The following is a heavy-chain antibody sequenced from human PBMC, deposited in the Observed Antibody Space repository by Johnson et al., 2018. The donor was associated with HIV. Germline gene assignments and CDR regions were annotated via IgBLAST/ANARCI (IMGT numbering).Heavy chain of an antibody. CDR1: GFTFSDYC. CDR2: IGWNSGRI. Sequence: VQLVESGGCLVKPGGSLRLSCAASGFTFSDYCMSWIRQAPGKGLEWVSGIGWNSGRIDYADFVKGRFTIYRDNAKDSLYLQMNSLRAEDTAVYYCARGQWLVPFTFDLWGPGTMVTVSS. D-gene: IGHD6-19*01. V-gene: IGHV3-11*04. J-gene: IGHJ3*01. CDR3: ARGQWLVPFTFDL.